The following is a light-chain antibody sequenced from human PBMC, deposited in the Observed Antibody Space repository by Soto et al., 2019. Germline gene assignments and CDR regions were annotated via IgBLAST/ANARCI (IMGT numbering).Light chain of an antibody. CDR1: SSDVGGYNY. CDR2: DVT. V-gene: IGLV2-14*03. CDR3: SSYTSDTTGV. J-gene: IGLJ1*01. Sequence: QCVLTQPASVSGSPGQSSAISCPGTSSDVGGYNYVSWYQQHPGKAPKLMIYDVTTRPSGVSNRFSGSKSGNTAALTISGLQAEDEADYYCSSYTSDTTGVFGTGTKVTVL.